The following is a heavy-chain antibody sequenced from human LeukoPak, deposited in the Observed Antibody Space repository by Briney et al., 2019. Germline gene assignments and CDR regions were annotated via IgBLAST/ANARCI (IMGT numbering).Heavy chain of an antibody. CDR2: INPRDGGT. V-gene: IGHV1-46*01. CDR3: GRDLPTGFGSTAY. J-gene: IGHJ4*02. Sequence: ASVKVSCKASGYTSTSFYIHWVRQAPGQGLEWMGVINPRDGGTSYAQSFQGRVTMTRDTFTNTVYMEVSSLRSEDTAVYYCGRDLPTGFGSTAYWGQGTLVTVSS. CDR1: GYTSTSFY. D-gene: IGHD3-10*01.